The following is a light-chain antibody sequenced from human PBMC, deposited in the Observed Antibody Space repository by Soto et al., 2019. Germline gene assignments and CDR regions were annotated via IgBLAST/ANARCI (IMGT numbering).Light chain of an antibody. CDR2: GVS. V-gene: IGKV3-15*01. CDR1: QSVSSS. J-gene: IGKJ1*01. CDR3: LQYNTWWT. Sequence: EILLTQSPGTLSLSPGERLSLPCRASQSVSSSFAWYQQTPGRSPRLLIYGVSTTAIGIPARLSGSGSGTEFTLTIRSLQSEDFAVYYCLQYNTWWTFGQGTKVDIK.